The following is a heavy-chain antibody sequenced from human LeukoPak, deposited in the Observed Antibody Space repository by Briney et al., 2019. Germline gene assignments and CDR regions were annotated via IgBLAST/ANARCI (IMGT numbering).Heavy chain of an antibody. CDR2: IHSDGGT. Sequence: GGSLRLSCAASGFTVSSNSMNWVRQAPGRGLEWVSAIHSDGGTYYADSVKGRSTISRDNSKNTLYLQMNSLSAEDTAVYYCARQERHCTTTSCYWGPFDYWGQGTLVTVSS. V-gene: IGHV3-66*04. J-gene: IGHJ4*02. CDR3: ARQERHCTTTSCYWGPFDY. CDR1: GFTVSSNS. D-gene: IGHD2-2*01.